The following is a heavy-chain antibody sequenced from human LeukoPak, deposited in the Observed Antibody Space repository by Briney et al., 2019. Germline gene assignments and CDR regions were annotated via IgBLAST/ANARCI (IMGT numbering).Heavy chain of an antibody. CDR2: MNPNSGNT. D-gene: IGHD6-13*01. V-gene: IGHV1-8*03. Sequence: ASVKVSCKASGYTFTSYDINWVRQATGQGLEWMGWMNPNSGNTGYAQKFQGRVTITRNTSISTAYMELSSLRSEDTAVYYCARIAAGEGYAFDIWGQGTMVTVSS. J-gene: IGHJ3*02. CDR1: GYTFTSYD. CDR3: ARIAAGEGYAFDI.